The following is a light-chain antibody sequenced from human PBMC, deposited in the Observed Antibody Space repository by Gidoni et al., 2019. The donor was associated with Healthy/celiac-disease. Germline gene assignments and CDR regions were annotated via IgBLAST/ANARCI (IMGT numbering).Light chain of an antibody. J-gene: IGKJ3*01. Sequence: DIQLTPSPSFLSASVGDRVTITCRASQGISSYLAWYQQKPGKVPKLLIYAASTLQSGVPSRFSGSGSGTEFTLTISSLQPEDFATYYCQQLNSYPPTFGPGTKVDIK. CDR1: QGISSY. V-gene: IGKV1-9*01. CDR3: QQLNSYPPT. CDR2: AAS.